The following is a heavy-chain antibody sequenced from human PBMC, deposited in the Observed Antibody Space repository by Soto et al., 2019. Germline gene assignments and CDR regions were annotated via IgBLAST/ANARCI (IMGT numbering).Heavy chain of an antibody. CDR1: GFTFSSYA. D-gene: IGHD2-21*02. Sequence: GGSLRLSCAASGFTFSSYAMSWVRQAPGKGLEWVSAISGSGGSTYYADSVKGRFTISRDNSKNTLYLQMNSLRAEDTAVYYCAKDRHIVVVTATECFQHWGQGTLVTVSS. CDR3: AKDRHIVVVTATECFQH. V-gene: IGHV3-23*01. CDR2: ISGSGGST. J-gene: IGHJ1*01.